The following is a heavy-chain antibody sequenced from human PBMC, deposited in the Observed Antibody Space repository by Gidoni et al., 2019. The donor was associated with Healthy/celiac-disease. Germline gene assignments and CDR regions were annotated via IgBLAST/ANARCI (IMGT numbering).Heavy chain of an antibody. CDR3: AKGGGPLDGNNWFDP. J-gene: IGHJ5*02. Sequence: EVQLVESGGGLVQPGRSLRRSCAASGFTCDDYAMHWVRQAPGKGLAWVSGISWNSGSIGYADSVKGRFTISRDNAKNSLYLQMNSLRAEDTALYYCAKGGGPLDGNNWFDPWGQGTLVTVSS. D-gene: IGHD3-10*01. V-gene: IGHV3-9*01. CDR2: ISWNSGSI. CDR1: GFTCDDYA.